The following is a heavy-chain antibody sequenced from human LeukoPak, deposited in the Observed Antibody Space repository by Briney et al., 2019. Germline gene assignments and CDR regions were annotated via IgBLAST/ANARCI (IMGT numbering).Heavy chain of an antibody. J-gene: IGHJ4*02. CDR2: ISGSGGST. V-gene: IGHV3-23*01. CDR1: GFTFSSYA. D-gene: IGHD1-26*01. Sequence: PGGSLRLSCAASGFTFSSYAMSWVRQAPGMGLEWVSAISGSGGSTYYADSVKDRFTISRDNSKNTLYLQMNSLRAEDTAVYYCAKRYSGSYLLYWGQGTLVTVSS. CDR3: AKRYSGSYLLY.